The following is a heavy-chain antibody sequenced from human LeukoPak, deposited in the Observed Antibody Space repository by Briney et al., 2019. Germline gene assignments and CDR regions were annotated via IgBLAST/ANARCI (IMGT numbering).Heavy chain of an antibody. J-gene: IGHJ4*02. Sequence: GASVKVSCKASGYTFTSYGISWVRQAPGQGLEWMGWISANNGNTNYAQKLQGRVTMTTDTSTSTAYMELRCLRSDDTAVYYCARVSTVVTPLTDFDYWGQGTLVTVSS. CDR2: ISANNGNT. CDR1: GYTFTSYG. CDR3: ARVSTVVTPLTDFDY. D-gene: IGHD4-23*01. V-gene: IGHV1-18*01.